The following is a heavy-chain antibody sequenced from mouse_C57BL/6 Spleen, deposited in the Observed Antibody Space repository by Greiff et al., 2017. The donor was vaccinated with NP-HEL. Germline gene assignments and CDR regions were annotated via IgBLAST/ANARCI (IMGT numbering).Heavy chain of an antibody. V-gene: IGHV5-17*01. D-gene: IGHD2-2*01. CDR2: ISSGSSTI. CDR3: ARGRGYDAPDY. J-gene: IGHJ2*01. Sequence: EVMLVESGGGLVKPGGSLKLSCAASGFTFSDYGMHWVRQAPEKGLGWVAYISSGSSTIYYADTVKGRFTISRDNAKNTLFLQMTSLRSEDTAMYYCARGRGYDAPDYWGQGTTLTVSS. CDR1: GFTFSDYG.